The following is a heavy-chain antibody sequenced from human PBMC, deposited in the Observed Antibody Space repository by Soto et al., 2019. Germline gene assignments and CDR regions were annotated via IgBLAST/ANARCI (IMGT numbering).Heavy chain of an antibody. V-gene: IGHV4-34*01. CDR1: GGSFSGYY. CDR2: INHSGST. J-gene: IGHJ3*01. Sequence: QVQLQQWGAGLLKPSETLSLTCAVYGGSFSGYYWSWIRQPPGKGLEWIGEINHSGSTNYNPSLKSRVTISVDTSKNQFSLKLSSVTAADTAVYYCARAGPIRRRDAFDLWGQGTMVTVSS. CDR3: ARAGPIRRRDAFDL. D-gene: IGHD2-2*02.